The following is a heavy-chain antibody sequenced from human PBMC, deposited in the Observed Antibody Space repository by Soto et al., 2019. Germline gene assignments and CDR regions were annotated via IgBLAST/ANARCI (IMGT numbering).Heavy chain of an antibody. D-gene: IGHD5-18*01. J-gene: IGHJ4*02. Sequence: QVQLVQSGAEVKKPESSVKVSCKAPGGTFITYAISWVRQAPGQGLEWMGGIIPMFGTANYAQRFQDRVTITAYESTNTVDMELSSLRSEDTAVYFCASGIQLWLRRINNGYSGWGQGTLVTVSS. CDR1: GGTFITYA. V-gene: IGHV1-69*12. CDR3: ASGIQLWLRRINNGYSG. CDR2: IIPMFGTA.